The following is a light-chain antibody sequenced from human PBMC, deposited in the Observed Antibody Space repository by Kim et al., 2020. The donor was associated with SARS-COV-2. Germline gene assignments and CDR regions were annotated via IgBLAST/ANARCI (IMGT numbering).Light chain of an antibody. CDR3: SSYTSSSTPYV. Sequence: SITISCTGTSSDVGGYNYVSWYQQHPGKAPKLMIYDVSNRPSGVSNRFSGSKSGNTASLTISGLQAEDEAAYYCSSYTSSSTPYVFGTGTKVTVL. V-gene: IGLV2-14*03. J-gene: IGLJ1*01. CDR1: SSDVGGYNY. CDR2: DVS.